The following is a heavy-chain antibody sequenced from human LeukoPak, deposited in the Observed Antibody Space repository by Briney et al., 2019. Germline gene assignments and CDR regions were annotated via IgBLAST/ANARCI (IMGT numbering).Heavy chain of an antibody. CDR1: GGTFSSYA. Sequence: WASVKVSCKASGGTFSSYAISWVRQAPGQGLEWMGGIIPFFDTANYAQKFQGRVTITADESTSTVYMYLSSLRSEDTAVYYCAMGIDSGSYYRPRTFDIWGQGTMVTVSS. J-gene: IGHJ3*02. D-gene: IGHD1-26*01. V-gene: IGHV1-69*13. CDR3: AMGIDSGSYYRPRTFDI. CDR2: IIPFFDTA.